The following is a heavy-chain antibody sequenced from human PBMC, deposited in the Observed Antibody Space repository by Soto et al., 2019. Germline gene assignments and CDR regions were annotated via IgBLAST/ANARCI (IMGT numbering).Heavy chain of an antibody. Sequence: QLQLQESGPGLVKPSETLSLTCTVSGGSISSSSYYWGWIRQPPGKGLEWIGSIYYSGSTYYNPSLKSRVTISVDTSKNHFSLKLSAVTAADTAVYYCARQGYGSGESDYWGQGTLVTVSS. D-gene: IGHD3-10*01. CDR1: GGSISSSSYY. CDR3: ARQGYGSGESDY. J-gene: IGHJ4*02. V-gene: IGHV4-39*01. CDR2: IYYSGST.